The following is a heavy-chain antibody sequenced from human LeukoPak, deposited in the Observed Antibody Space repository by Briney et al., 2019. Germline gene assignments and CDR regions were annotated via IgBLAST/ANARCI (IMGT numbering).Heavy chain of an antibody. CDR1: GGSIRSSPYY. D-gene: IGHD5/OR15-5a*01. CDR3: ARGKFKCFDY. J-gene: IGHJ4*02. Sequence: SETLSLTCTVSGVSGGSIRSSPYYWGWIRQSPGKGLEWIGSVYHTGNTYYNPSLKSRVTMSVDTSKNQSSLKLSSVTAADTAVYYCARGKFKCFDYWGQGTLVTVSS. V-gene: IGHV4-39*07. CDR2: VYHTGNT.